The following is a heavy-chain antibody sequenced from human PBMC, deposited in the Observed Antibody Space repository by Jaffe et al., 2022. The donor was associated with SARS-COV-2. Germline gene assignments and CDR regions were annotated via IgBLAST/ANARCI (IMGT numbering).Heavy chain of an antibody. J-gene: IGHJ6*02. CDR2: IIPILGIA. CDR3: AVKILGAYYDDYYGMDV. Sequence: QVQLVQSGAEVKKPGSSVKVSCKASGGTFSSYTISWVRQAPGQGLEWMGRIIPILGIANYAQKFQGRVTITADKSTSTAYMELSSLRSEDTAVYYCAVKILGAYYDDYYGMDVWGQGTTVTVSS. V-gene: IGHV1-69*02. D-gene: IGHD3-3*01. CDR1: GGTFSSYT.